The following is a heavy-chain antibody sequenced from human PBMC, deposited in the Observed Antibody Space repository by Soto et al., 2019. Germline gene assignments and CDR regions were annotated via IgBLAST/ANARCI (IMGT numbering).Heavy chain of an antibody. J-gene: IGHJ4*01. Sequence: LSLTCAVYGGSFRGYYWSWIRQPPGKGLEWIGEINHSGSTRYNPSLKSRVTISVDTSKNQFSLKLTSVTAADTAVFYCACGDILTGYSYWGRGTLVPVSA. CDR1: GGSFRGYY. V-gene: IGHV4-34*01. CDR2: INHSGST. CDR3: ACGDILTGYSY. D-gene: IGHD3-9*01.